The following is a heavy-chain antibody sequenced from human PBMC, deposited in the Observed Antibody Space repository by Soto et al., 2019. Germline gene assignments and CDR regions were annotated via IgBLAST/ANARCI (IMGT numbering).Heavy chain of an antibody. J-gene: IGHJ6*02. V-gene: IGHV1-2*04. CDR1: GYTFTGYY. D-gene: IGHD2-2*01. CDR2: INPNSGGT. Sequence: GESLKISCKASGYTFTGYYMHWVRRAPGQGLEWMGWINPNSGGTNYAQKFQGWVTMTRDTSISTAYMELSRLRSDDTAVYYCARELRDIVVVPAALGGYYGMDVWGQGTTVTVSS. CDR3: ARELRDIVVVPAALGGYYGMDV.